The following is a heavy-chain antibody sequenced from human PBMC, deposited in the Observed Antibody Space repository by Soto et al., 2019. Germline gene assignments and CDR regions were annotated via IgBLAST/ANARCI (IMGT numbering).Heavy chain of an antibody. CDR2: ISGTGGST. CDR1: GFTFSSYA. J-gene: IGHJ3*02. D-gene: IGHD1-26*01. V-gene: IGHV3-23*01. CDR3: AFGSIVGVYLDALHI. Sequence: GGSLRLSCVASGFTFSSYAMSWVRQAPGKGLEWVSFISGTGGSTYYADSVKGRFTISRDNSKITSFLQMNSLRAEDTAVYYCAFGSIVGVYLDALHICGKGTMVPV.